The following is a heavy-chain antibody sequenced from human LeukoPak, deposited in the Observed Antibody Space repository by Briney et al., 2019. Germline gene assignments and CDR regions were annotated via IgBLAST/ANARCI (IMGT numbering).Heavy chain of an antibody. J-gene: IGHJ4*02. CDR3: AREVGAYYFDY. Sequence: QAGGSLRLSCAASGLTVSINYMSWVRQAPGKGLEWVSVIYSGGSTYYADSVKGRFTISRDNSKNTLYLQMNSLRAEDTAVYYCAREVGAYYFDYWGQGTLVTVSS. V-gene: IGHV3-53*01. D-gene: IGHD1-26*01. CDR1: GLTVSINY. CDR2: IYSGGST.